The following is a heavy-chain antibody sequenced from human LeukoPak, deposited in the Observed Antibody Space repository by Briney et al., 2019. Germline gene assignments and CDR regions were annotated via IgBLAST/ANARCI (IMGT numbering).Heavy chain of an antibody. CDR1: GGSISSYY. V-gene: IGHV4-4*07. J-gene: IGHJ6*02. CDR2: IYTSGST. D-gene: IGHD3-10*02. CDR3: ARDKANYVNQGMDV. Sequence: SETLSLTCTVSGGSISSYYWSWIRQPAGMGLEWIGRIYTSGSTNFNPSLKSRVTMSVDTSKNQFSLKLSSVTAADTAVYYCARDKANYVNQGMDVWGQGTTVTVSS.